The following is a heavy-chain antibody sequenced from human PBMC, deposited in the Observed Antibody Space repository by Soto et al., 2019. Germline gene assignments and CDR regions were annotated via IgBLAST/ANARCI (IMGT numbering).Heavy chain of an antibody. D-gene: IGHD1-1*01. CDR1: GGSVSSGSYY. CDR3: ERVSRLERRGGFVDP. Sequence: SETLSLTCTVSGGSVSSGSYYWSWIRQPPGKGLEWIGYIYYSGSTNYNPSLKSRVTISVDTSKNQFSLKLSSVTAADTAVYYCERVSRLERRGGFVDPWGKGALINV. CDR2: IYYSGST. J-gene: IGHJ5*02. V-gene: IGHV4-61*01.